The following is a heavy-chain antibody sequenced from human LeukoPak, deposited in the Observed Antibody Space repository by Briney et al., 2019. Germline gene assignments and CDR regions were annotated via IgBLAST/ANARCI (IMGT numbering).Heavy chain of an antibody. CDR1: GFTFSSYA. CDR3: ARRREFDY. CDR2: IKQDGSEK. Sequence: PGGSLRISCAASGFTFSSYAMSWVRQAPGKGLEWVANIKQDGSEKYYVDSVKGRFTISRDNAENSLYLQMNSLRAEDTAVYYCARRREFDYWGQGTLITVSS. J-gene: IGHJ4*02. D-gene: IGHD1-26*01. V-gene: IGHV3-7*01.